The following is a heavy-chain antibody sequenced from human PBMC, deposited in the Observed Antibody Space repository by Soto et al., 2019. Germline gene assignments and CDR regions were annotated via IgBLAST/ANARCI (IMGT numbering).Heavy chain of an antibody. D-gene: IGHD3-10*01. CDR2: IYHSGST. J-gene: IGHJ4*02. V-gene: IGHV4-30-2*01. CDR1: GGSISSGGYS. Sequence: SETLSLTCAVSGGSISSGGYSWSWIRQPPGKGLEWIGYIYHSGSTYYNPSLKSRVTISVDRSKNQFSLKLSSVTAADTAVYYCAREVRFGELYFDYWGQGTLVTVSS. CDR3: AREVRFGELYFDY.